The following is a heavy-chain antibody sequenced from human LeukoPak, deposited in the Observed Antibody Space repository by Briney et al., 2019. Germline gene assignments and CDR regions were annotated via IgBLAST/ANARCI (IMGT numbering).Heavy chain of an antibody. CDR2: ISGRGDST. Sequence: GGSLRLSCAASGFSFSSYPMTWVRQAPGKGLEWVSVISGRGDSTYYADSVKGRFSISRDNSKNTVYLQMNSLSAGDTALYYCAKDRGVTIDYYYYYMDVWGKGTTVTVSS. CDR1: GFSFSSYP. J-gene: IGHJ6*03. CDR3: AKDRGVTIDYYYYYMDV. D-gene: IGHD4-17*01. V-gene: IGHV3-23*01.